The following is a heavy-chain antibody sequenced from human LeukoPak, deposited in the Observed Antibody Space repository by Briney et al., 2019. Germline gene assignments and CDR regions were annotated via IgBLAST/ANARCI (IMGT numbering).Heavy chain of an antibody. CDR2: INQDGSEK. CDR3: ARGDRGFDY. V-gene: IGHV3-7*01. CDR1: GFTFRASL. J-gene: IGHJ4*02. Sequence: GGALRLSCAASGFTFRASLETWGRQAPGEELEWVTNINQDGSEKYYVDSVKGRFTISRDNARNALYLQMNSLRTEDTAVYYCARGDRGFDYWGQGTLVTVSS.